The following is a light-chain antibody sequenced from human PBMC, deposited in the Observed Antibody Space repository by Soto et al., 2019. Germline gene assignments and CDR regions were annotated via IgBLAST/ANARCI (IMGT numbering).Light chain of an antibody. J-gene: IGKJ2*01. CDR2: GAS. Sequence: EIVMTQSPATLSVSPGERATLSCRASQSVSTNLGWYQQRPGQAPRLLIYGASTRATGSPGRFSGSGSGTEFTLTSSGLPSEDFAPYYCQQDDYWYTCGQGTNPETK. CDR1: QSVSTN. CDR3: QQDDYWYT. V-gene: IGKV3-15*01.